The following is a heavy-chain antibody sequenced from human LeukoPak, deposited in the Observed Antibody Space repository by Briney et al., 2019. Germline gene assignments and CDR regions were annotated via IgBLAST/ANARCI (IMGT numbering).Heavy chain of an antibody. V-gene: IGHV3-53*01. D-gene: IGHD6-19*01. CDR2: IYSGGST. Sequence: GGSLRLSCAASGFTVSSNYMSWVRQAPGKGLEWDSVIYSGGSTYYADSVKGRFTISRDNSKNTLYLQMNSLRAEDTAVYYCARARAVAGRSEYFDYWGQGTLVTVSS. J-gene: IGHJ4*02. CDR3: ARARAVAGRSEYFDY. CDR1: GFTVSSNY.